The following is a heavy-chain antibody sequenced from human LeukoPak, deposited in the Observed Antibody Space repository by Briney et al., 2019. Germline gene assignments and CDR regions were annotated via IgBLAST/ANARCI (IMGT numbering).Heavy chain of an antibody. J-gene: IGHJ4*02. D-gene: IGHD3-10*01. CDR1: GFTFDDYA. V-gene: IGHV3-9*01. Sequence: GGSLRLSCAASGFTFDDYAMHWVRQAPGKGLEWVSGISWNSGSIGYADSVKGRFTISRDNSKNSLYLQMNSLRTEDTALYYCAKEGGSGSYYIDYWGQGTLVTVSS. CDR2: ISWNSGSI. CDR3: AKEGGSGSYYIDY.